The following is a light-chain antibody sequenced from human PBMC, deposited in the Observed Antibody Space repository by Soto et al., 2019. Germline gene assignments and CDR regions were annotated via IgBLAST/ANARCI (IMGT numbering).Light chain of an antibody. CDR3: QQYDNWPPT. J-gene: IGKJ1*01. CDR2: GAS. V-gene: IGKV3-15*01. Sequence: EIVMTQSPATLSVSPGERATLSCRASQSVSSDLAGYQQKLGQAPKLLIYGASTRATGIPARFSGSGSGTEFTLTISSLQSEDFAVYYCQQYDNWPPTFGQGTKVEIK. CDR1: QSVSSD.